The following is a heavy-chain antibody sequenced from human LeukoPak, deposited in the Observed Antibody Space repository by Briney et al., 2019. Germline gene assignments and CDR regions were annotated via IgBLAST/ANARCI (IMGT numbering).Heavy chain of an antibody. Sequence: SETLSLTCTVSGGSMSSYYWSWIRQPPGKGLEWIGYIYDSGSTNYNPSLKSRVTISIDTSKNQFSLMLSSVTATDTALYYCARHQGSNWISPIAYWGQGTLVTVPS. CDR2: IYDSGST. J-gene: IGHJ4*02. D-gene: IGHD1-20*01. CDR3: ARHQGSNWISPIAY. V-gene: IGHV4-59*08. CDR1: GGSMSSYY.